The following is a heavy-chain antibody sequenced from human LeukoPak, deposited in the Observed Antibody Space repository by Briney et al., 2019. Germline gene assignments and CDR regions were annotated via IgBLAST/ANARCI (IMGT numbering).Heavy chain of an antibody. CDR1: GYTFTSYD. V-gene: IGHV1-8*03. D-gene: IGHD6-13*01. CDR2: MNPNSGNT. J-gene: IGHJ6*03. CDR3: ARELHRSSWSHFRYYSYYYMDV. Sequence: ASVKVSCKASGYTFTSYDINWVRQATGQGLEWMGFMNPNSGNTGYAQKFQGRVTITRNTSISTAYMELSSLRSEDTAVYYCARELHRSSWSHFRYYSYYYMDVWGKGTTVTVSS.